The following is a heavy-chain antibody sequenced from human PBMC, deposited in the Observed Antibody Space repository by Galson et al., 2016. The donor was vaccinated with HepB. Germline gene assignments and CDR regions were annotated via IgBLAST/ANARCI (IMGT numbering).Heavy chain of an antibody. J-gene: IGHJ5*02. CDR1: GYTFTTYA. Sequence: SVKVSCKASGYTFTTYAIHWVRQAPGQRLEWMGWINTANGNTKYSQKFQGRVTITKDTSASIAYMELSSLRSEDTAVYYCARGQRITMIRGVRGDWFDPWGQGTLVTVSS. D-gene: IGHD3-10*01. CDR3: ARGQRITMIRGVRGDWFDP. CDR2: INTANGNT. V-gene: IGHV1-3*04.